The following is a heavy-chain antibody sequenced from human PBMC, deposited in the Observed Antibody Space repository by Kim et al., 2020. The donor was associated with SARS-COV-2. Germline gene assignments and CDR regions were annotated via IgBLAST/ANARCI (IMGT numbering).Heavy chain of an antibody. CDR3: ARIRGITTQPHAFDI. V-gene: IGHV3-74*01. CDR1: GFTFSSYW. CDR2: ISSDGSST. D-gene: IGHD3-10*01. J-gene: IGHJ3*02. Sequence: GGSLRLSCAASGFTFSSYWMHWVRQAPGKGLVWVSRISSDGSSTSYADSVKGRFTVSRDNAKNMMYLQRNSLRAEDTAVYYCARIRGITTQPHAFDIWGQGTMATVSS.